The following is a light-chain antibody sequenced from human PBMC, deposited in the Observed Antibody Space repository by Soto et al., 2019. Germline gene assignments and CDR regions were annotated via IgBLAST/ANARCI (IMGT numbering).Light chain of an antibody. CDR3: QQRSNRAGT. J-gene: IGKJ1*01. CDR1: QSVSSY. V-gene: IGKV3-11*01. CDR2: DAS. Sequence: EIVLTQSPATLSLSPGERATLSCRASQSVSSYLAWYQQKPGQAPRLLIYDASNRATGIPARFSGSGSGTDFTLTISSPEPEDFAVYYCQQRSNRAGTFGQGTKVDIK.